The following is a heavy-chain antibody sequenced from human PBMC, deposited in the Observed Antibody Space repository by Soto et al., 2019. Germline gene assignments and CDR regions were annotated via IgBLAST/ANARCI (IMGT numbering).Heavy chain of an antibody. J-gene: IGHJ5*02. CDR3: ATRITVFGLLIPPFDP. D-gene: IGHD3-3*01. Sequence: TLSLTCAVYGGSVNGYYWNWIRQPPGKGLEWIGEINHTGGTHYNPSLKSRVTMSVDTSKNQFSLRLSSVTAADTAIYYCATRITVFGLLIPPFDPWGQEPRSPSPQ. CDR1: GGSVNGYY. CDR2: INHTGGT. V-gene: IGHV4-34*01.